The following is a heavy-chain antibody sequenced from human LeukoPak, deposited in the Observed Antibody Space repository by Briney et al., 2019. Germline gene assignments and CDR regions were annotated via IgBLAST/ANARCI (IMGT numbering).Heavy chain of an antibody. J-gene: IGHJ4*02. D-gene: IGHD2-8*01. CDR2: ISGSGDNT. Sequence: PGGSLRLSCAASGFSFGSYALSWVRQAPGKGLEWVSVISGSGDNTHYTDPMKGRFTISRDNSKNTLYLQMNSLRAEDTAVYYCTSLSDAIESFGTRNYWGQGTLVTVSS. V-gene: IGHV3-23*01. CDR1: GFSFGSYA. CDR3: TSLSDAIESFGTRNY.